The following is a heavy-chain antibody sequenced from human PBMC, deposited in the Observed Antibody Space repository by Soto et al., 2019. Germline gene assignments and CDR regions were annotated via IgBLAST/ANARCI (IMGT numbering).Heavy chain of an antibody. Sequence: PSETLSLTCTVSGGSISSSRYLWDWIRQSPGKGLEWIANIYYSGSTDYNPSLKSRVTISVDTSKNQFSLKLTSVTAADTAVYYCARQAGGGRHYYGMDVWGQGTTVTV. CDR2: IYYSGST. V-gene: IGHV4-39*01. CDR1: GGSISSSRYL. D-gene: IGHD2-15*01. J-gene: IGHJ6*02. CDR3: ARQAGGGRHYYGMDV.